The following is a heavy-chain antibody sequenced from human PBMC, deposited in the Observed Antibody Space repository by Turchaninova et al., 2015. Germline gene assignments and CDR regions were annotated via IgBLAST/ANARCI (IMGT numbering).Heavy chain of an antibody. Sequence: QITLKESGPTLVKPTQTLPLTCPFSGFSIRTSPVGVGWIRQPPGKALEWLAVIYWDDDKRYCPSLKSRLTITKDTSKNQVVLTMTNMDPVDTATYYCARRPNYYDNSGSLDYWGQGTLVTVSS. D-gene: IGHD3-22*01. CDR2: IYWDDDK. J-gene: IGHJ4*02. CDR3: ARRPNYYDNSGSLDY. V-gene: IGHV2-5*02. CDR1: GFSIRTSPVG.